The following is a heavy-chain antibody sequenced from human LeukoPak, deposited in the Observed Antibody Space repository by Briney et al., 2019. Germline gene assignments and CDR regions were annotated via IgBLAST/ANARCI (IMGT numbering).Heavy chain of an antibody. CDR1: GFTFSSYW. V-gene: IGHV3-74*01. CDR3: ARDLGYYDSSGYYHDAFDI. J-gene: IGHJ3*02. D-gene: IGHD3-22*01. Sequence: GGSLRLSCAASGFTFSSYWMHWVRQAPGKGLVWVSRINSDGSSTSYADSVKGRFTISRDNAKNTLYLQMNSLRAEDTAVYYCARDLGYYDSSGYYHDAFDIWGQGTMVTVSS. CDR2: INSDGSST.